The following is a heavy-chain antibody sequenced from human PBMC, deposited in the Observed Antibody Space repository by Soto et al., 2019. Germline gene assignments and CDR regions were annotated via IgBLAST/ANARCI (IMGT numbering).Heavy chain of an antibody. V-gene: IGHV5-10-1*01. J-gene: IGHJ4*02. CDR3: ARGSYDILTGYYNVGY. CDR2: IDPSDSYT. D-gene: IGHD3-9*01. CDR1: GYSFTSYW. Sequence: GESLKISCKGSGYSFTSYWISWVRQMPGKGLEWMGRIDPSDSYTNYSPSFQGHVTISADKSISTAYLQWSSLKASDTAMYYCARGSYDILTGYYNVGYWGQGTLVTVSS.